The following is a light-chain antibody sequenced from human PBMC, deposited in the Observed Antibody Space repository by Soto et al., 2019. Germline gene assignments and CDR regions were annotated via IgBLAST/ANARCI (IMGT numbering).Light chain of an antibody. V-gene: IGKV1-16*01. CDR1: QGIRNY. CDR3: QQYNTYPVT. Sequence: DIQMTQSPSSLSASVGDRVTITCRASQGIRNYLAWFQQKPGKAPKSLIYEASSLQSGVPSRFSGSGSGTYFTLTINTLQPEDFATYYCQQYNTYPVTFGPGTKVYI. CDR2: EAS. J-gene: IGKJ3*01.